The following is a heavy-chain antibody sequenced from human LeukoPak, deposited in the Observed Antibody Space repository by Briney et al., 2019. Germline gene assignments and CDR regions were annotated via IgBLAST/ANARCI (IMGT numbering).Heavy chain of an antibody. V-gene: IGHV3-21*01. CDR3: ARGSAGAFDI. CDR2: ISSSSSYI. D-gene: IGHD6-19*01. Sequence: PGGSLRLSCAASGFTFSSYSMTWVRQAPGKGLEWVSSISSSSSYIYYADSVKGRFTISRDNAKNSLYLQMNSLSAEDTAVYYCARGSAGAFDIWGQGTMVTVSS. CDR1: GFTFSSYS. J-gene: IGHJ3*02.